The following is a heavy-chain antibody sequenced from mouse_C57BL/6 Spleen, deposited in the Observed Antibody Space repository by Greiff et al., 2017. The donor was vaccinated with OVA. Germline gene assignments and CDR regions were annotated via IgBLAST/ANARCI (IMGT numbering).Heavy chain of an antibody. CDR1: GFTFSDYG. V-gene: IGHV5-17*01. D-gene: IGHD2-5*01. CDR2: ISSGSSTI. CDR3: ARAYSKSLVDY. Sequence: DVQLVESGGGLVKPGGSLKLSCAASGFTFSDYGMHWVRQAPEKGLEWVAYISSGSSTIYYADTVKGRFTISRDNAKNTLFLQMTSLRSEDTAMYYCARAYSKSLVDYWGQGTTLTVSS. J-gene: IGHJ2*01.